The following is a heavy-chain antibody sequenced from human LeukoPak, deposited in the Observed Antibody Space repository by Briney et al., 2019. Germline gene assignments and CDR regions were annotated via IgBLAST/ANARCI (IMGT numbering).Heavy chain of an antibody. D-gene: IGHD4-17*01. CDR2: INHSGST. V-gene: IGHV4-34*01. CDR1: GGSISSYY. Sequence: KSSETLSLTCTVSGGSISSYYWSWIRQPPGKGLEWIGEINHSGSTNYNPSLKSRVTISVDTSKNQFSLKLSSVTAADTAVYYCARVFPQNPYGDYAGWGQGTLVTVSS. J-gene: IGHJ4*02. CDR3: ARVFPQNPYGDYAG.